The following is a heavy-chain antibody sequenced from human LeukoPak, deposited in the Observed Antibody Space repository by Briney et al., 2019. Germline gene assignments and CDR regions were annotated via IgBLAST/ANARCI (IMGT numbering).Heavy chain of an antibody. Sequence: GRSLRLSCTVSGFTFDDYAMHWVRHTPGKGLEWVAGITWNRDNIGYGDSVKGRFTISRDNVKNVLYLQMNSLRPEDTALYYCAKDLSSAITSALVLDVWGQGTTVTVSS. CDR3: AKDLSSAITSALVLDV. CDR2: ITWNRDNI. CDR1: GFTFDDYA. D-gene: IGHD3-22*01. J-gene: IGHJ6*02. V-gene: IGHV3-9*01.